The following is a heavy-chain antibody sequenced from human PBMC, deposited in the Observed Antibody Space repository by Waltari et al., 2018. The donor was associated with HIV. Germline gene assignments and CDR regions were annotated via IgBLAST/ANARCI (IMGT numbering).Heavy chain of an antibody. J-gene: IGHJ4*02. V-gene: IGHV3-72*01. Sequence: EVQLVESGGGLVQPGGSLRLSCAASGFTFSDHYMDWVRQAPGKGLEWVGRTRNKAKRYTTEYAASVKGRFTISRDDSKNSLYLQMNSLKTEDTAVYYCHYYDSSGYYPFDYWGQGTLVTVSS. CDR3: HYYDSSGYYPFDY. D-gene: IGHD3-22*01. CDR2: TRNKAKRYTT. CDR1: GFTFSDHY.